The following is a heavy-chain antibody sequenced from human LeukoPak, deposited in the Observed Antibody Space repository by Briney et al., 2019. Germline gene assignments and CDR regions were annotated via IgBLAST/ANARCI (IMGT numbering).Heavy chain of an antibody. V-gene: IGHV4-39*07. J-gene: IGHJ6*02. Sequence: MPSETLSLTCTVSGGSISGSSYYWGWIRQPPGKGLEWIGEINHSGSTNYNPSLKSRVTISVDTSKNQFSLKLSSVTAADTAVYHCATGSSSLYYYYGMDVWGQGTTVTVSS. CDR1: GGSISGSSYY. CDR3: ATGSSSLYYYYGMDV. D-gene: IGHD6-6*01. CDR2: INHSGST.